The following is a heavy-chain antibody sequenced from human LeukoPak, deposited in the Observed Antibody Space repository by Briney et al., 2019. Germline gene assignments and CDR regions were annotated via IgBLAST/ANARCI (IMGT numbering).Heavy chain of an antibody. V-gene: IGHV4-39*07. CDR1: GGSISSSSYY. J-gene: IGHJ4*02. D-gene: IGHD1-26*01. Sequence: PSETLSLTCTVSGGSISSSSYYWGWIRQPPGKGLEWIGSIYYSGSTYYNPSLKSRVTISVDTSKNQFSLKLSSVTAADTAVYYCARRKIELLLFDYWGQGTLVTVSS. CDR3: ARRKIELLLFDY. CDR2: IYYSGST.